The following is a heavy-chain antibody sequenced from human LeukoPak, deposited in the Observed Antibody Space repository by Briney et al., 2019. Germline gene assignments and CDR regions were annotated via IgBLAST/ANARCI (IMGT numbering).Heavy chain of an antibody. CDR2: ISYDGSKK. CDR1: GFTLSHFA. D-gene: IGHD3-10*01. V-gene: IGHV3-30*01. CDR3: VREEDRMVRGVMSYYMDV. J-gene: IGHJ6*03. Sequence: GGSLRLSCAASGFTLSHFAMHWVRQAPGKGLEWVAFISYDGSKKYYADSVKGRFTISRDNSKDTVFLQMNSLRVEDTAVVYCVREEDRMVRGVMSYYMDVWGEGTAVIVSS.